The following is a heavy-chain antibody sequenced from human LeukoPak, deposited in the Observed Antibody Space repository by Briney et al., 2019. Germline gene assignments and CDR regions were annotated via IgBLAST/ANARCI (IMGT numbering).Heavy chain of an antibody. CDR1: GDSISSGNYY. CDR3: ARGLGYYYDSSGYYADY. D-gene: IGHD3-22*01. J-gene: IGHJ4*02. Sequence: PSQTLSLTCTVSGDSISSGNYYWSWIRQPPGKGLEWIGYIYYSGSTNYNPSLKSRVTISVDTSKNQFSLKLSSVTAADTAVYYCARGLGYYYDSSGYYADYWGQGTLVTVSS. V-gene: IGHV4-61*01. CDR2: IYYSGST.